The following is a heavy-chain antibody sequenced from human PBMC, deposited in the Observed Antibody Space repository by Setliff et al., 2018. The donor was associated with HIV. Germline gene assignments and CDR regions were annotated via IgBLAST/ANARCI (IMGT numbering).Heavy chain of an antibody. CDR3: ARGWLQFGWFDP. CDR2: INHSGST. D-gene: IGHD5-12*01. V-gene: IGHV4-34*01. CDR1: GGSFSGYY. J-gene: IGHJ5*02. Sequence: LSLTCAVYGGSFSGYYWSWIRQPPGKGLEWIGEINHSGSTNYNPSLKRRVTISVDTSKNQISLKLRSVTAADTAVYYCARGWLQFGWFDPWGQGTLVTVSS.